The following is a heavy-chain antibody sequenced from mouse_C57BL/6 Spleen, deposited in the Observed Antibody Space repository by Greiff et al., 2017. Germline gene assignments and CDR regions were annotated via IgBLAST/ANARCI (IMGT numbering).Heavy chain of an antibody. J-gene: IGHJ2*01. D-gene: IGHD2-1*01. V-gene: IGHV2-9-1*01. CDR1: GFSLTSYA. Sequence: QVQLQQSGPGLVAPSQSLSITCTVSGFSLTSYAISWVRQPPGKGLEWLGVIWTGGGTNYNSALKSRLSISKDNSKSQVFLKMNSLQTDDTARYYCARGSGNYVDYFDYWGQGTTLTVSS. CDR3: ARGSGNYVDYFDY. CDR2: IWTGGGT.